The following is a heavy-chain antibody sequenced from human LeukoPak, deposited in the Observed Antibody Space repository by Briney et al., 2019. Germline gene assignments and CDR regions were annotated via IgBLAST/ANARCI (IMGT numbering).Heavy chain of an antibody. CDR3: ARWPVTTGYYYYGMDV. V-gene: IGHV3-30-3*01. D-gene: IGHD4-17*01. CDR2: ISYDGSNK. Sequence: GGSLGLSCAASGFTFSSYAMHWVRQAPGKGLEWVAVISYDGSNKYYADSVKRRFTISRDNSKNTLYLQMNSLRAEDTAVYYCARWPVTTGYYYYGMDVWGQGTTVTVSS. CDR1: GFTFSSYA. J-gene: IGHJ6*02.